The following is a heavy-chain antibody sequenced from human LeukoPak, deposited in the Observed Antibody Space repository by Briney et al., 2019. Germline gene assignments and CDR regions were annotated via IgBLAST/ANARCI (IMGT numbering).Heavy chain of an antibody. V-gene: IGHV3-23*01. CDR2: ISGSGGST. CDR3: AKGSNPFRIMVRGVFDY. Sequence: GGSLRLSCAASGFTFSSYAMSWVRQAPGKGLEWVSAISGSGGSTYYADSVKGRFTISRDNSKDTLYLQMNSLGAEDTAVYYCAKGSNPFRIMVRGVFDYWGQGTLVTVSS. J-gene: IGHJ4*02. CDR1: GFTFSSYA. D-gene: IGHD3-10*01.